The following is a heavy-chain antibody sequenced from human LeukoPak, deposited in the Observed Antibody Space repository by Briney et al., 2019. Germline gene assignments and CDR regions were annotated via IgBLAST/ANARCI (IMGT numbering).Heavy chain of an antibody. J-gene: IGHJ4*02. Sequence: GRSLRLSCAASGFRFSNYAMHWVRQAPGKGLEWVALISYDGSGNYYSDSVKGRFTISRDNSENTLYLQMNSLRAEDTAICYCARERTGYYIVYWGQGTLVTVSS. CDR1: GFRFSNYA. D-gene: IGHD2-8*01. V-gene: IGHV3-30*04. CDR2: ISYDGSGN. CDR3: ARERTGYYIVY.